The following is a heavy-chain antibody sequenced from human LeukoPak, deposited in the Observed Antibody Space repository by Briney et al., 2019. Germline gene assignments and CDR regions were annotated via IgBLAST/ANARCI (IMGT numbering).Heavy chain of an antibody. CDR2: IYYSGST. V-gene: IGHV4-39*01. Sequence: SETLTLTCTVYGVSSSSSSYYWGWIRQPPGKGLEWIGNIYYSGSTYYNPSLKSRVTISVDTSKNQFSLKLSSVTAADTAVYYCARFSDTAMVLAGMDVWGQGTTVTVSS. CDR3: ARFSDTAMVLAGMDV. J-gene: IGHJ6*02. D-gene: IGHD5-18*01. CDR1: GVSSSSSSYY.